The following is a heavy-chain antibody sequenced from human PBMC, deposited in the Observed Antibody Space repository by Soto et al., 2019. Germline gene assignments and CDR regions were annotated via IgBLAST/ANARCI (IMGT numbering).Heavy chain of an antibody. J-gene: IGHJ4*02. Sequence: EVQLLESGGGLVQPGGSLRLSCAASGFTFSSYAMSWVRQAPGKGLEWVSGISGSGGRTHYADSVKGRFTISRDNSKNTLYLQMDSLRAEDTAVYYCAKDPIREVDSSGLRLYYIDYWGQGALVTVSS. CDR1: GFTFSSYA. D-gene: IGHD3-22*01. CDR2: ISGSGGRT. CDR3: AKDPIREVDSSGLRLYYIDY. V-gene: IGHV3-23*01.